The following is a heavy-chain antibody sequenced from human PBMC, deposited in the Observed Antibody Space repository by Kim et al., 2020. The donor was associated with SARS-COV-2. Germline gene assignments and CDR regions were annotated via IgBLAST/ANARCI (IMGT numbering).Heavy chain of an antibody. CDR3: ARPSAAAGLYYYYGMDV. J-gene: IGHJ6*01. CDR1: GFIFSSYG. CDR2: IWFDGSNK. Sequence: GGSPRLSCGASGFIFSSYGMHWVRQAPGKGLEWVALIWFDGSNKYYADSVKGRFTISRDNAKNTLYLQMNSLRAEDTAVYYCARPSAAAGLYYYYGMDV. D-gene: IGHD6-13*01. V-gene: IGHV3-33*01.